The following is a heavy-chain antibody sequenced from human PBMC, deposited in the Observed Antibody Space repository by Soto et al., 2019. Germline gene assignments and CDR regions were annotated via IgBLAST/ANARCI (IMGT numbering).Heavy chain of an antibody. Sequence: QVQLVESGGGVVQPGRSLRLSCAASGFTFSSYAMHWVRQAPGKGLEWVAVISYDGSNKYYADSVKGRFTISRDNSKNTLYLQMNSLRAEDTAVYYCARDLRVGYQLLYYYYYGMDVWGQGTTVTVSS. CDR2: ISYDGSNK. V-gene: IGHV3-30-3*01. J-gene: IGHJ6*02. D-gene: IGHD2-2*01. CDR1: GFTFSSYA. CDR3: ARDLRVGYQLLYYYYYGMDV.